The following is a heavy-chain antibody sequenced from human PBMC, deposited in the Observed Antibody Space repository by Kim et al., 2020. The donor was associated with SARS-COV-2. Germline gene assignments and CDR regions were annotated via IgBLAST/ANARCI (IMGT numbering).Heavy chain of an antibody. CDR1: GFTVSSNY. J-gene: IGHJ6*02. CDR3: ARDQAAPYGSGSYFYYYYGMDV. V-gene: IGHV3-53*01. D-gene: IGHD3-10*01. CDR2: IYSGGST. Sequence: GGSLRLSCAASGFTVSSNYMSWVRQAPGKGLEWVSVIYSGGSTYYADSVKGRFTISRDNSKNTLYLQMNSLRAEDTAGYYCARDQAAPYGSGSYFYYYYGMDVWGQGTTVTVS.